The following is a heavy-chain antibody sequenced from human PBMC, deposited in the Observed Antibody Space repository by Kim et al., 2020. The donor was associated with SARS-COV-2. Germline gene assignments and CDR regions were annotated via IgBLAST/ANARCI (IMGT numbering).Heavy chain of an antibody. V-gene: IGHV3-48*02. CDR3: ARVIAAAVWGRDYYGMDF. Sequence: GGSLRLSCAASGFTFSSYSMNWVRQAPGKGLEWVSYISSSSSTIYYADSVKGRFTISRDNAKNSLYLQMNSLRDEDTAVYYCARVIAAAVWGRDYYGMDFWGQGTTVTVSS. CDR2: ISSSSSTI. CDR1: GFTFSSYS. D-gene: IGHD6-13*01. J-gene: IGHJ6*02.